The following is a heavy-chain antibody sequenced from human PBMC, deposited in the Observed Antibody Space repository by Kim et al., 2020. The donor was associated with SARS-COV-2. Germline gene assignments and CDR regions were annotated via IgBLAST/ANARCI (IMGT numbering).Heavy chain of an antibody. CDR1: GYNFRDFW. Sequence: GESLKISCQGSGYNFRDFWIVWVRQMPGKGLEVMGIIYPGDSDTRYTPSFRGQVTISADNSISTAYLHWSSLEASDSAKYYCTSLSWGAGMIFHKEHREGRKCFDVRGQGTTVTVYS. CDR3: TSLSWGAGMIFHKEHREGRKCFDV. V-gene: IGHV5-51*01. CDR2: IYPGDSDT. J-gene: IGHJ6*02. D-gene: IGHD1-26*01.